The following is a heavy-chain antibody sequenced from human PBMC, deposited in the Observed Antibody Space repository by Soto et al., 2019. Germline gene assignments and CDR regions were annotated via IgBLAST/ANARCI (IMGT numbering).Heavy chain of an antibody. V-gene: IGHV3-23*01. CDR3: ARGAKPLSTDICY. J-gene: IGHJ4*02. CDR1: GFTFSSYA. CDR2: ISGSGGST. D-gene: IGHD1-26*01. Sequence: EVHLLESGGTLVQPGGSLRLSCAASGFTFSSYAMGWVRQAPGKGPEWVSAISGSGGSTSYAQKFQGRVTMTRDTSTSTVYMELSSLRSEDTAVYYCARGAKPLSTDICYWGQGTLVTVSS.